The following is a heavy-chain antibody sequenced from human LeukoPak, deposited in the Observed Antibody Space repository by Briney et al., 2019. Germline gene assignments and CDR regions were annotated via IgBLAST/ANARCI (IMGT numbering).Heavy chain of an antibody. V-gene: IGHV3-7*01. Sequence: GGSLRLSCAASGFTFSNYWMSWVHQAPGKGLEWVANIKQDGSEKYYVDSVKGRFTISRDNAKNSLYLQMNSLRAEDTAVYYCARLRYYPSGPFDYWGQGTLVTVSS. CDR1: GFTFSNYW. D-gene: IGHD3-22*01. J-gene: IGHJ4*02. CDR3: ARLRYYPSGPFDY. CDR2: IKQDGSEK.